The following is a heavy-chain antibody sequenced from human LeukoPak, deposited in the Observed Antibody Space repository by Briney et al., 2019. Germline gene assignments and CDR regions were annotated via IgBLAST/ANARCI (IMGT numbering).Heavy chain of an antibody. CDR3: ASLDTAKQPLANH. V-gene: IGHV3-7*03. CDR2: IREGRGRE. CDR1: GLTVSNHW. J-gene: IGHJ5*02. Sequence: GGSLRLSCVASGLTVSNHWMSWVRQAPGKGLEWVANIREGRGREYYVDSVKGRFTISKNSAKNSLYLQMNTLRVEDTAMYYCASLDTAKQPLANHWGQGTLVTVSS. D-gene: IGHD5-18*01.